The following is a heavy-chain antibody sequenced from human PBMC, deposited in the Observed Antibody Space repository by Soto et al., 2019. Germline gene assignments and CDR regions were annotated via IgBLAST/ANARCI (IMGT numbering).Heavy chain of an antibody. V-gene: IGHV3-23*01. CDR3: GKSPGGYYYGMDV. Sequence: EVQLLESGGGLVQPGGSLRLSCAASGFTFSSYAMSWVRQAPGKGLEWVSAISGSGGSTYYADSVKGRFTISRDNSKNTLYLQLIRLRAEGTALYYCGKSPGGYYYGMDVWDQGTTVTVFS. CDR2: ISGSGGST. D-gene: IGHD1-1*01. CDR1: GFTFSSYA. J-gene: IGHJ6*02.